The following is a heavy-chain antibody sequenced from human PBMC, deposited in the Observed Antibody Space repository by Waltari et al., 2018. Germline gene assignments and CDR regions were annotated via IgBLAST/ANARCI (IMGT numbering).Heavy chain of an antibody. CDR2: IKSKTDGGTT. CDR3: TTDLGSSSWYSGDY. J-gene: IGHJ4*02. V-gene: IGHV3-15*01. CDR1: GFTFSNAW. D-gene: IGHD6-13*01. Sequence: EVQLVESGGGLVKPGGSLRLSCAASGFTFSNAWMSWVRQAPGKGLGWVGRIKSKTDGGTTDYAAPVKGRFTISRDDSKNTLYLQMNSLKTEDTAVYYCTTDLGSSSWYSGDYWGQGTLVTVSS.